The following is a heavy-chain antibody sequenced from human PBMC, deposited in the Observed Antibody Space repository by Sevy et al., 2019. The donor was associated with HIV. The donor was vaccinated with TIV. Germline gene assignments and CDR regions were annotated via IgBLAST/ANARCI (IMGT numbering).Heavy chain of an antibody. D-gene: IGHD6-13*01. Sequence: ASVKVSCKASGGTFSSYAISWVRQAPGQGLEWMGGIIPTFGTANYAQKFQGRVTITADKSTSTAYMELSSLRSEDTAVYYCARGRYSSSWYTSDFDYWGQGTLVTVSS. V-gene: IGHV1-69*06. CDR2: IIPTFGTA. CDR1: GGTFSSYA. CDR3: ARGRYSSSWYTSDFDY. J-gene: IGHJ4*02.